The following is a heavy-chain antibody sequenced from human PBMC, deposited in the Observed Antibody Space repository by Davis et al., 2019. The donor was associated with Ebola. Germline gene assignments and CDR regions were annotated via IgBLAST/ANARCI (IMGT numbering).Heavy chain of an antibody. V-gene: IGHV4-39*01. CDR3: ASGGYSGYDGYFDY. D-gene: IGHD5-12*01. CDR1: GASISSSNDY. Sequence: SETLSLTCTVSGASISSSNDYYGGWVRQPPGKGLEWSGSIYYSGITDYNPSLKSRVTMSVDTSKNQLSLKLTSVTAADTALYYCASGGYSGYDGYFDYWGQGTQVNVSS. J-gene: IGHJ4*02. CDR2: IYYSGIT.